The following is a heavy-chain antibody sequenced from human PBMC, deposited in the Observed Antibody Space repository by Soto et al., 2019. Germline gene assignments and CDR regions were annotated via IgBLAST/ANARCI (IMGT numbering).Heavy chain of an antibody. V-gene: IGHV3-30*18. Sequence: GGSLRLSCAASGFTFSSYGMHWVRQAPGKGLEWVAVISYDGSNKYYADSVKGRFTISRDNSKNTLYLQMNSLRAEDTAVYYCAKDLASAKGGGSPGLGFDYWGQGTLVTVSS. CDR2: ISYDGSNK. CDR3: AKDLASAKGGGSPGLGFDY. J-gene: IGHJ4*02. D-gene: IGHD3-10*01. CDR1: GFTFSSYG.